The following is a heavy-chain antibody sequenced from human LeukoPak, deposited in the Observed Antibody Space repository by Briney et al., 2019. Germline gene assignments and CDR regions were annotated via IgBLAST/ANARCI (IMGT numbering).Heavy chain of an antibody. CDR2: INHSGST. J-gene: IGHJ5*02. D-gene: IGHD6-13*01. Sequence: SETLSLTCAVYGGSFSGYYWSWIRQPPGKGLEWIGEINHSGSTNYNPSLRSRVTISVDTSKNQFSLKLSSVTAADTAVYYCARGSSSRYGRYNWFDPWGQETLVTVSS. CDR1: GGSFSGYY. CDR3: ARGSSSRYGRYNWFDP. V-gene: IGHV4-34*01.